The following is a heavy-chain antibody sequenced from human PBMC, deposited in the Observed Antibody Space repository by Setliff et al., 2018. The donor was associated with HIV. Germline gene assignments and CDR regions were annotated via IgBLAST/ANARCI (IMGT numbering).Heavy chain of an antibody. CDR1: GFTIDNHW. CDR3: AVAVLGTIGF. J-gene: IGHJ4*02. CDR2: ISGDGSTHI. D-gene: IGHD6-19*01. Sequence: GGSLRLSCVASGFTIDNHWMHWVRQAPGKGLEWVSSISGDGSTHIFYANSLKGRFTISRDNAKNSLYLQMNSLRAEDTAVYYCAVAVLGTIGFWGQGTLVTVS. V-gene: IGHV3-21*01.